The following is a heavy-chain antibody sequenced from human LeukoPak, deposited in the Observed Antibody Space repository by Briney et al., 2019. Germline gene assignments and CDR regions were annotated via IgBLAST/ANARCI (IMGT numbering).Heavy chain of an antibody. D-gene: IGHD6-25*01. J-gene: IGHJ4*02. CDR1: GFTFSSYA. CDR2: ISGSGGST. CDR3: ATTYSSAPALF. Sequence: GGSLRLSCAASGFTFSSYAMSWVRQAPGKGLEWVSAISGSGGSTYYADSVKGRFTISGDNSKNTLYLQMNSLRAEDTAVYYCATTYSSAPALFWGQGTLVTVSS. V-gene: IGHV3-23*01.